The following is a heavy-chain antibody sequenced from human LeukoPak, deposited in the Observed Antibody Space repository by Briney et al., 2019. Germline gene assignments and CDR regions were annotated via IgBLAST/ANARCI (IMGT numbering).Heavy chain of an antibody. V-gene: IGHV1-8*01. CDR2: MNPNSGNT. J-gene: IGHJ6*03. CDR3: ARRYSDSGNYYYMDV. Sequence: ASVKVSCKASGYTFTSYDISWVRQATGQGLEWMGWMNPNSGNTGYAQNFQGRVTMTRNTSISTAYMELSSLRSEDTAVYYCARRYSDSGNYYYMDVWGKGTTVTISS. CDR1: GYTFTSYD. D-gene: IGHD3-22*01.